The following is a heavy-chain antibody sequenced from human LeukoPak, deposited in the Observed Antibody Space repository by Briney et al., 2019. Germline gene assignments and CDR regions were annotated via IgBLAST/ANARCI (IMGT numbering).Heavy chain of an antibody. CDR1: GGSISSYY. J-gene: IGHJ4*02. Sequence: SETLSLTCTVSGGSISSYYWSWIRQPPGKGLEWIGYIYYSGSTNYNPSLKSRVTISVDTSKSQFSLKLSSVTAADTAVYYCARSEYDSSGYFDYWGQGTLVTVSS. V-gene: IGHV4-59*01. CDR3: ARSEYDSSGYFDY. D-gene: IGHD3-22*01. CDR2: IYYSGST.